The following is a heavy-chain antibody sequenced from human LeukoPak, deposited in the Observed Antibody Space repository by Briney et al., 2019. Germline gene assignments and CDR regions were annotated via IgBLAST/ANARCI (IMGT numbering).Heavy chain of an antibody. D-gene: IGHD5-18*01. Sequence: ASPKVSCKASGYTFTGYYMHWVRQAPGQGLEWMGWINPNSGGTNYAQKFQGRVTMTRGTSISTAYMELSRLRSDDTAVYYCARGGSWWIQGGNYFDYWGQGTLVTVSS. CDR2: INPNSGGT. J-gene: IGHJ4*02. CDR3: ARGGSWWIQGGNYFDY. V-gene: IGHV1-2*02. CDR1: GYTFTGYY.